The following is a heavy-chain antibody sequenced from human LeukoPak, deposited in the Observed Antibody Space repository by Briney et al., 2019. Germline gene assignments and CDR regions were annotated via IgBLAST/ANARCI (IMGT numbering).Heavy chain of an antibody. Sequence: GRSLRLSCAASGFTVSSNYMRWVRQAPGKGLEWVSVIYSGGSTYYADSVKGRFTIYRDNSKNTLYLQMNSLRAEDTAVYYCARGNYYHSSGPTGYWGQGTLVTVSS. CDR3: ARGNYYHSSGPTGY. CDR1: GFTVSSNY. CDR2: IYSGGST. J-gene: IGHJ4*02. D-gene: IGHD3-22*01. V-gene: IGHV3-66*01.